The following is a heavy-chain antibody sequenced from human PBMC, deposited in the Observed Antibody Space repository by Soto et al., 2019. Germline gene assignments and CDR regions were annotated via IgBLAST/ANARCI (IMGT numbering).Heavy chain of an antibody. CDR2: IIPIFGTA. CDR1: GGTFSSYA. J-gene: IGHJ4*02. CDR3: ARIGADGGNSGVDY. V-gene: IGHV1-69*01. Sequence: QVQLVQSGAEVKKPGSSVKVSCKASGGTFSSYAISWVRQAPGQGLEWMGGIIPIFGTANYAQKFQGRVTITADESTSTAYMELSSLRSEDTAVYYCARIGADGGNSGVDYWGQGTLVTVSS. D-gene: IGHD2-21*02.